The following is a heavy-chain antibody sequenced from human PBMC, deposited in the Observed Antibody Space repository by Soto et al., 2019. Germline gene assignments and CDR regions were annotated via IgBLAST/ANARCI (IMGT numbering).Heavy chain of an antibody. Sequence: EVQLVESGGGLVKPGGSLRLSCAASGFTFSSYSMNWVRQAPGKGLVWVSSISSSSSYIYYADSVKGRFTISRDNAKNSLYLQMNSLRAEDTAVYYCARDQGAGGGNSLDYWGQGTLVTVSS. D-gene: IGHD2-21*02. CDR2: ISSSSSYI. CDR3: ARDQGAGGGNSLDY. CDR1: GFTFSSYS. J-gene: IGHJ4*02. V-gene: IGHV3-21*01.